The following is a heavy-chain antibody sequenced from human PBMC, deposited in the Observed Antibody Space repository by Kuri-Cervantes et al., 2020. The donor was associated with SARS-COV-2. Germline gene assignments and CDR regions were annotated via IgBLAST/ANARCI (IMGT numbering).Heavy chain of an antibody. J-gene: IGHJ4*02. V-gene: IGHV3-73*01. CDR1: VFLFSASA. D-gene: IGHD1-26*01. CDR2: VRGKANNYAT. CDR3: ARELSRYSGSYSDY. Sequence: GGSLRLSCEVSVFLFSASAIHWVRQASGKGLEWVGRVRGKANNYATAYAASVRGRFTISRDDSKNMAYLQMNSLRAEDTAVYYCARELSRYSGSYSDYWGQGTLVTVSS.